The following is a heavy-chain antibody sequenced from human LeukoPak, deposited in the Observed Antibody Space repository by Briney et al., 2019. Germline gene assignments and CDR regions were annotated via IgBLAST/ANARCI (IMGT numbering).Heavy chain of an antibody. CDR1: GFTFSSYG. CDR3: AKRVAHSSGAYWDY. V-gene: IGHV3-23*01. D-gene: IGHD6-19*01. CDR2: ISGGGGGT. Sequence: GGSLRLSCEASGFTFSSYGMSWVRQAPGKGLEWVSAISGGGGGTYYADSVKGRFTISRDNSKNTLYLQMNSLRAEDAAVYFCAKRVAHSSGAYWDYWGQGILDTVSS. J-gene: IGHJ4*02.